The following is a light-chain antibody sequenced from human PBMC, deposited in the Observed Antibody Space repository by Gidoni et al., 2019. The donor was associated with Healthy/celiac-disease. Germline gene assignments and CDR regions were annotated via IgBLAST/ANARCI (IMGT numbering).Light chain of an antibody. CDR1: QDISNY. CDR2: DAS. J-gene: IGKJ3*01. V-gene: IGKV1-33*01. Sequence: LQMTQSPSSLSASVGARVTITCQASQDISNYLNWYQQKPGKAPKLLIYDASNLETGVPSRFSGSGSGTDFTFTISSLQPEDIATYYCQQYDNLPLTFGPGTKVDIK. CDR3: QQYDNLPLT.